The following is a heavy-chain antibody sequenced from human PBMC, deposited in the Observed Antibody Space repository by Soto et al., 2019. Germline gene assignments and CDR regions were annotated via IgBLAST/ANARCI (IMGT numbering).Heavy chain of an antibody. D-gene: IGHD6-13*01. CDR2: INHSGST. Sequence: SETLSLTCAVYVGSFSGYYWNWIRQPPGKGLEWIGEINHSGSTNYNPSLKSRVTVSVDTSKNQFSLKLSSVTAADTAVYYCARGPRKDSSNWYNWFDPWSQGXLVTVSS. CDR3: ARGPRKDSSNWYNWFDP. CDR1: VGSFSGYY. V-gene: IGHV4-34*01. J-gene: IGHJ5*02.